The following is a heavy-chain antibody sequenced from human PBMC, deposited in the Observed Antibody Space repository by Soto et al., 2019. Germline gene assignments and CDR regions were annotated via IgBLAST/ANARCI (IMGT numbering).Heavy chain of an antibody. V-gene: IGHV3-74*02. CDR1: GVTFSSYW. CDR2: FNRDGTYT. Sequence: EVQLVESGGGLVQPGGSLRLSCAASGVTFSSYWMHWVRQAPGKGLVWVSRFNRDGTYTTYADSVKGRFTISRDNAKNSLYLQMNGLRAEDTAMYYCMGTGAASSRGQGTLVTVSS. CDR3: MGTGAASS. J-gene: IGHJ4*02. D-gene: IGHD6-13*01.